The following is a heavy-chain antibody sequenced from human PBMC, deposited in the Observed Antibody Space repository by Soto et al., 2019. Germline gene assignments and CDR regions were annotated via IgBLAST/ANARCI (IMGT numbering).Heavy chain of an antibody. CDR1: GFTFSSYA. CDR3: AIEVHPPKTGTGWFDP. D-gene: IGHD3-9*01. V-gene: IGHV3-30-3*01. Sequence: QVQLVESGGGVVQPGRSLRLSCAASGFTFSSYAMHWVRQAPGKGLEWVAVISYDGSNKYYADSVKGRFTISRDNSKNTLYLQMNSLRAEDTAVYYCAIEVHPPKTGTGWFDPWGQGTLVTVSS. J-gene: IGHJ5*02. CDR2: ISYDGSNK.